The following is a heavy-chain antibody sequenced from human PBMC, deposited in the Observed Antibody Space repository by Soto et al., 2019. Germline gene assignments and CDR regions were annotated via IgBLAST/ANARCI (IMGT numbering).Heavy chain of an antibody. Sequence: GGSLRLSCAASGFTFSSYSMNWVRQAPGKGLEWVSSISSSSSYIYYADSVKGRFTISRDNAKNSLYLQMNSLRAEDTAVYYCARDLVVDYFDYWGQGTLVTVSS. CDR2: ISSSSSYI. V-gene: IGHV3-21*01. CDR1: GFTFSSYS. D-gene: IGHD2-15*01. J-gene: IGHJ4*02. CDR3: ARDLVVDYFDY.